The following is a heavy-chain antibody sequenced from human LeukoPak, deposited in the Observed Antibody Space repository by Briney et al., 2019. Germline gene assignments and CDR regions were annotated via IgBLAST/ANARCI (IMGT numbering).Heavy chain of an antibody. CDR3: ARGVEALAANSLVY. CDR2: LYSDGNT. CDR1: GFIAITNY. J-gene: IGHJ4*01. V-gene: IGHV3-53*01. Sequence: GGSLRLSCAASGFIAITNYMTWLRQAPGKGLEWVSVLYSDGNTKYADSVQGRFTISRDNSKNTLYLEMNSLSPDDTAVYYCARGVEALAANSLVYWGHGTLVTVSS. D-gene: IGHD2-15*01.